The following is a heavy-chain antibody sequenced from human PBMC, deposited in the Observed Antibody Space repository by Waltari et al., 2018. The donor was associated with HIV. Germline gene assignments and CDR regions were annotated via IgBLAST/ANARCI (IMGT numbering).Heavy chain of an antibody. V-gene: IGHV3-49*03. D-gene: IGHD3-9*01. CDR2: IRSKAYVGTT. J-gene: IGHJ2*01. Sequence: EVQLVESGGGLVQPGRSLRLSCTASGFTFGDYAMSWFRQAPGKGLEGVVFIRSKAYVGTTEYAASVKSRCTISKDDTKSIAYLQINSLKTEDTAVYYCTSPDILTSYSYWYFELWGRGTLVTVSS. CDR3: TSPDILTSYSYWYFEL. CDR1: GFTFGDYA.